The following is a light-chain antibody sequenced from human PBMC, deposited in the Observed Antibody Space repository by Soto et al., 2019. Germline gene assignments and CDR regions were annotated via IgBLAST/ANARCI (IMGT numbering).Light chain of an antibody. CDR1: QSVCSSC. V-gene: IGKV3-20*01. CDR3: QQYGSSPPAT. Sequence: EIVLTQSPGTLSLSPGERATLSCRASQSVCSSCLAWYQQSPGQAPRLLVYGASNRATGIPDRFSGSGSGTDFTLTISRLEPEDFAVYYCQQYGSSPPATFGQWTKLEIK. J-gene: IGKJ2*01. CDR2: GAS.